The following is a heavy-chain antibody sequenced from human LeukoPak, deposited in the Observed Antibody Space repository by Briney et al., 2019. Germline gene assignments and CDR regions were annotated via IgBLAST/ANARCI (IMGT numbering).Heavy chain of an antibody. V-gene: IGHV4-4*07. CDR2: IDTSGNT. CDR3: ARVSSSWYQDWYFDL. CDR1: GGSISNYY. D-gene: IGHD6-13*01. Sequence: SETLSLTCTVSGGSISNYYWSWIRQPPGKGLEWIGRIDTSGNTNYKPSLKSRVTMSVDTSKNQFSLKLSSVTAADTAVYYCARVSSSWYQDWYFDLWGRGTLVTVSS. J-gene: IGHJ2*01.